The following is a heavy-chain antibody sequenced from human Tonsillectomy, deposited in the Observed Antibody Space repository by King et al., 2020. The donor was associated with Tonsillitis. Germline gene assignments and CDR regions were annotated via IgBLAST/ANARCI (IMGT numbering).Heavy chain of an antibody. D-gene: IGHD3-3*01. J-gene: IGHJ3*02. Sequence: VQLQESGPGLVKPSETLSLTCTVSGGSISSYYWSWIRQPAGKGLEWIGRIYTSGSTNYNPSLKSRVTMSVDTSKNQFSLKLSTVTAADTAVDYCARVTDYDFWSGFQTGAFDIWGQGTMVTVSS. CDR2: IYTSGST. CDR1: GGSISSYY. V-gene: IGHV4-4*07. CDR3: ARVTDYDFWSGFQTGAFDI.